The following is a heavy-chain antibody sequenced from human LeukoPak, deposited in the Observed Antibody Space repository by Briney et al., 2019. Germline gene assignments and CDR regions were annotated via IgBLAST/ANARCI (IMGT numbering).Heavy chain of an antibody. CDR1: GYTFTNYA. D-gene: IGHD5-18*01. J-gene: IGHJ3*02. Sequence: ASVKVSCKASGYTFTNYAVNWLRQAPGQRLEWMGWINAGNGDTKFSQNYQARVTITRDTSASTAYMELSSLRSEDTAVYYCASLGLGYSYGFWAMDAFDIWGQGTMVTVSS. CDR2: INAGNGDT. CDR3: ASLGLGYSYGFWAMDAFDI. V-gene: IGHV1-3*01.